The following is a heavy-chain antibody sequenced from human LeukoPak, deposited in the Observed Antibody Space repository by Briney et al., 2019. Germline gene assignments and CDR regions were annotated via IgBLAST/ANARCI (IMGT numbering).Heavy chain of an antibody. CDR1: GGTFSSYA. CDR2: IIPIFGTA. D-gene: IGHD1-1*01. V-gene: IGHV1-69*13. Sequence: SVKVSCKASGGTFSSYAISWVRQAPGQGLEWMGGIIPIFGTANYAQKFQGRVTITADESTSTAYMELSSLRSEDTAVYYCARSGRWNDVTYYFDYWGQGSLVTVSS. CDR3: ARSGRWNDVTYYFDY. J-gene: IGHJ4*02.